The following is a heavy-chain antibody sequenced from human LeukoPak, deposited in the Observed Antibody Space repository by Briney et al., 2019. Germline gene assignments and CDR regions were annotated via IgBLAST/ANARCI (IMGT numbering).Heavy chain of an antibody. Sequence: GESLKISCKGSGYSLSSYWIAWVRQMPGKGLGWMGVIYPRDSRTTYSPSFQDQVTISADKSISTAYLQWTSLKASDTAMYYCARHLSDITSSPNYWGPGTLVTVSS. CDR3: ARHLSDITSSPNY. V-gene: IGHV5-51*01. CDR1: GYSLSSYW. CDR2: IYPRDSRT. D-gene: IGHD2-2*01. J-gene: IGHJ4*02.